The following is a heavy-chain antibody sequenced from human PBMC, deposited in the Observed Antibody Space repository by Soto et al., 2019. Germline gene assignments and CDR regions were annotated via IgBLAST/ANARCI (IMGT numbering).Heavy chain of an antibody. CDR3: ERGESSSSSKAFDI. Sequence: PSETLSLTCTVSGGSISSYYWSWIRQPPGKGLEWIGYIYYSGSTNYNPSLKSRVTISVDTSKNQFSLKLSSVTAADTAVYYCERGESSSSSKAFDIWGQGTMVTVSS. CDR1: GGSISSYY. J-gene: IGHJ3*02. D-gene: IGHD6-6*01. CDR2: IYYSGST. V-gene: IGHV4-59*01.